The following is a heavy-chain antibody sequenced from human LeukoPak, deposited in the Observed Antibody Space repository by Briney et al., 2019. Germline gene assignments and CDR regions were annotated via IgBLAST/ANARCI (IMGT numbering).Heavy chain of an antibody. Sequence: LSLTCAVYGGSFSGHYWSWIRRPPGKGLEWVAVISWDGSNKYYADSVKGRFTVSRDNPKNTLYLQMNSLRPEDTAVYYCSTFGYWGQGTLVTVSS. CDR3: STFGY. J-gene: IGHJ4*02. CDR1: GGSFSGHY. V-gene: IGHV3-30*03. CDR2: ISWDGSNK.